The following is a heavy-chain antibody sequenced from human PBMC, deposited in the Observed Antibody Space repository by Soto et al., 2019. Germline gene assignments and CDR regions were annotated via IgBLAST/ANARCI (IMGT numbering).Heavy chain of an antibody. CDR1: GFTCSSYA. D-gene: IGHD6-19*01. J-gene: IGHJ4*02. Sequence: PGGSLRLSCAASGFTCSSYAMHWFRQAPGKGLEWVAVISYDGSNKYYADSVKGRFTISRDNSKNTLYLQMNSLRAEDTAVYYCAREVLSGWYYFDYWGQGTLVTVSS. CDR3: AREVLSGWYYFDY. V-gene: IGHV3-30-3*01. CDR2: ISYDGSNK.